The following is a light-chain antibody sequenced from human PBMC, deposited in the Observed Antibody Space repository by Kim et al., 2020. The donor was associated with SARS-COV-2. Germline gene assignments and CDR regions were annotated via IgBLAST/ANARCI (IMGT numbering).Light chain of an antibody. CDR1: HDITNY. CDR2: AAS. V-gene: IGKV1-17*03. Sequence: SASVGDRVTITCRARHDITNYLAWFQHKPGKVPKRLIYAASSLQVGVPSRFSGSGSGREFTLTITSLQPEDFATYYCLQYNSFPYTFGQGTKLEI. J-gene: IGKJ2*01. CDR3: LQYNSFPYT.